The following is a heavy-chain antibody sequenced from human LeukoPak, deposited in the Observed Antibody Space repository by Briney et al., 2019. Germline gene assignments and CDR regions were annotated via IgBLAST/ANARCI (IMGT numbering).Heavy chain of an antibody. D-gene: IGHD3-9*01. CDR3: ARNYDILTGYSNYYYYYMDV. CDR1: GYTFTSYA. Sequence: ASVKVSCKASGYTFTSYAMNWVRQAPGQGLEWMGWINTNTGNPTYAQGFTGRFVLSLDTSVSTAYLQISSLKAEDTAVYYCARNYDILTGYSNYYYYYMDVWGKGTTVTVSS. V-gene: IGHV7-4-1*02. J-gene: IGHJ6*03. CDR2: INTNTGNP.